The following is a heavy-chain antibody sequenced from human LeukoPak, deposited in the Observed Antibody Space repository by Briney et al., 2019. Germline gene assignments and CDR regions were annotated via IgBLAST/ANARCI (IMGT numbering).Heavy chain of an antibody. V-gene: IGHV3-48*03. CDR1: GFTIRSYE. CDR2: ISSSGSTI. CDR3: ARDTLLYADSPDAFDM. Sequence: GGSLRLSCAASGFTIRSYEMNWVRQAPGKGLEWVSYISSSGSTIYYADSVKGRFTISRDSAKNSLYLQMNSLRAEDTAVYYCARDTLLYADSPDAFDMWGQGTMVTVSS. J-gene: IGHJ3*02. D-gene: IGHD4-17*01.